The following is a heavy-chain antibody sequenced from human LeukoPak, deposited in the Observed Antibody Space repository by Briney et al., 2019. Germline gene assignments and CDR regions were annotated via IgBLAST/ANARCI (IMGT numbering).Heavy chain of an antibody. CDR1: GVSFSSYA. CDR2: IWYDGSNE. CDR3: ARDNGAGSFDY. Sequence: GGSLRLSCAASGVSFSSYAMHWVRQAPRQGLEWVGVIWYDGSNEYYTDSVKGRFTISRDNPKNMLFLQMNSLRAEDTAVYYCARDNGAGSFDYWGQGTLVTVSS. D-gene: IGHD6-19*01. J-gene: IGHJ4*02. V-gene: IGHV3-33*01.